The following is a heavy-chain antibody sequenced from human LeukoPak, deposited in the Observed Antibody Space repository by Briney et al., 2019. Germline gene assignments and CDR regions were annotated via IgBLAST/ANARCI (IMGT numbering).Heavy chain of an antibody. CDR2: ISTNGGAK. CDR3: ARFRFASSWPYGVDV. Sequence: GGSLRLSCAASAFTFRDYYMSWIRQAPGKGLEWVSYISTNGGAKYYADSVKGRFTISRDNTENSLFLQMDSLRAEDTAVYYCARFRFASSWPYGVDVWGQGTTVTVSS. J-gene: IGHJ6*02. V-gene: IGHV3-11*01. CDR1: AFTFRDYY. D-gene: IGHD6-13*01.